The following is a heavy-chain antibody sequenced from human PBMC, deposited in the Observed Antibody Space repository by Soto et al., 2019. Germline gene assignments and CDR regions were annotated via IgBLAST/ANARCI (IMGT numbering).Heavy chain of an antibody. CDR3: ARGYCCSSWFYHNNPHYYYYMHV. V-gene: IGHV1-2*04. CDR1: GYTFTGYY. Sequence: ASVKVSWQASGYTFTGYYMHWVRQAPGQGLEWMGWINPNSGGTNYAQKFQGWVTMTVDTSINTSYMELSSLRAADTAVYYCARGYCCSSWFYHNNPHYYYYMHVPGKATTVTGSS. CDR2: INPNSGGT. D-gene: IGHD2-2*01. J-gene: IGHJ6*03.